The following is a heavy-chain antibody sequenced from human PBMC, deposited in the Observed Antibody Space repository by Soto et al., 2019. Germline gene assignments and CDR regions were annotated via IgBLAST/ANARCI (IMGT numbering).Heavy chain of an antibody. J-gene: IGHJ4*02. CDR1: GGSFSGYY. V-gene: IGHV4-34*01. Sequence: QVQLQQWGAGLLKPSETLSLTCAVYGGSFSGYYWSWIRQPPGKGLGWIGEINHSGSTNYNPSLKSRVTISVDTSKNQFSLKLSSVTAADTAVYYCASTVRGYCSSTSCSYFDYWGQGTLVTVSS. CDR2: INHSGST. D-gene: IGHD2-2*03. CDR3: ASTVRGYCSSTSCSYFDY.